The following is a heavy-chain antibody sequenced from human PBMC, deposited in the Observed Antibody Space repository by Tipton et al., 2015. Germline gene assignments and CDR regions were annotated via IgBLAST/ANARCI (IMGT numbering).Heavy chain of an antibody. CDR3: ARDGGGAIPDY. CDR1: GGSVSSGHYY. V-gene: IGHV4-31*02. J-gene: IGHJ4*02. D-gene: IGHD4/OR15-4a*01. Sequence: LRLSCTVSGGSVSSGHYYWTWLRQHPGKGLEWIGYILTSGSTYYNPSLKSRVSISLDASKNQFSLKLNSVTAADAAVYYCARDGGGAIPDYWGQGTLVTVSS. CDR2: ILTSGST.